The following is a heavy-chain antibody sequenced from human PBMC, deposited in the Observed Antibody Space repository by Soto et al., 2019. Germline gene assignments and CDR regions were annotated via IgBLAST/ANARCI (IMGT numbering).Heavy chain of an antibody. Sequence: QVQLAQSGAEVKKPGSSVKVYCKASGGTFSSYTISWVRQAPGQGLEWMGRIIPILGIANYAQKFQGRVTITADKSTSTAYMELSSLRSEDTAVYYCARDPGRGSSGYWGQGTLVTVSS. CDR2: IIPILGIA. J-gene: IGHJ4*02. CDR3: ARDPGRGSSGY. CDR1: GGTFSSYT. V-gene: IGHV1-69*08. D-gene: IGHD6-6*01.